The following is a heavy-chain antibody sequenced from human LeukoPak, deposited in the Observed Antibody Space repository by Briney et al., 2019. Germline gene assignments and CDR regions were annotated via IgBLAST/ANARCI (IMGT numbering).Heavy chain of an antibody. Sequence: SETLSLSCAVSGFSLSSGYYWSWIRQTPGKGLEWIGEINHSGSTNYNPSLKSRVTISVDTSKNQFSLKLSSVTAADTAVYYCARETYSSSSGPPSFDYWGQGTLVTVSS. CDR2: INHSGST. D-gene: IGHD6-6*01. CDR3: ARETYSSSSGPPSFDY. V-gene: IGHV4-34*01. J-gene: IGHJ4*02. CDR1: GFSLSSGYY.